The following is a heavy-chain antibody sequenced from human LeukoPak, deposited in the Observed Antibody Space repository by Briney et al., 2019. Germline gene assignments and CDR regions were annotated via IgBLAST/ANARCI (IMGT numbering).Heavy chain of an antibody. CDR3: AKAFITMIVVVRSEGYGMDV. J-gene: IGHJ6*02. Sequence: GGSLRLSCTASGFTFSSYAMNWVRQAPGKGLEWVSAISGSGGSTYYADSVKGRFTISRDNSKNTLYLQMNSLRAEDTAVYYCAKAFITMIVVVRSEGYGMDVWGQGTTVTVSS. CDR2: ISGSGGST. V-gene: IGHV3-23*01. D-gene: IGHD3-22*01. CDR1: GFTFSSYA.